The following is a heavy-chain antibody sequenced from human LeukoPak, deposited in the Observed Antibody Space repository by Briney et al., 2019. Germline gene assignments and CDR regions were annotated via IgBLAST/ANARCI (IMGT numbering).Heavy chain of an antibody. Sequence: ETLSLTCTVSGGSISSYYWSWIRQPPGKGLEWIGYIYYSGSTNYNPSLKSRVTISVDTSKNQFSLKLSSVTAADTAVYYCARDGDGSGVAKYWGQGTLLTVSS. CDR2: IYYSGST. V-gene: IGHV4-59*01. J-gene: IGHJ4*02. D-gene: IGHD5-24*01. CDR1: GGSISSYY. CDR3: ARDGDGSGVAKY.